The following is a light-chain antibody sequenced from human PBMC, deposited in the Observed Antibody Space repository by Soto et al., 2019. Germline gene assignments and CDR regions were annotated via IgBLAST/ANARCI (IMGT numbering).Light chain of an antibody. Sequence: DLQMTQSPSSLSASVGDRVTITCRASHFIDTWVAWYQQKPGKAPKLLVYRASELQTGVPSRFSGGGSGTEFTLTISSLQPDDFGTYYCQQYSSNVFTFGRGTKLETK. CDR3: QQYSSNVFT. V-gene: IGKV1-5*03. CDR1: HFIDTW. J-gene: IGKJ2*01. CDR2: RAS.